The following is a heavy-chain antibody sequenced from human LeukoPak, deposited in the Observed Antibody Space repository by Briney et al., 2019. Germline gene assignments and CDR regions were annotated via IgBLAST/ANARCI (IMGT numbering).Heavy chain of an antibody. J-gene: IGHJ4*02. CDR1: GYTFTSYG. D-gene: IGHD3-22*01. Sequence: ASVKVSCKASGYTFTSYGISWVRQAPGQGLEGMGWISAYNVNTNYAQKLHGRVNMTTDTSTSTASMELRSLRSDDTAVYYCARDRPYYYDSSGPPADYWGQGNLVTVSS. CDR3: ARDRPYYYDSSGPPADY. CDR2: ISAYNVNT. V-gene: IGHV1-18*01.